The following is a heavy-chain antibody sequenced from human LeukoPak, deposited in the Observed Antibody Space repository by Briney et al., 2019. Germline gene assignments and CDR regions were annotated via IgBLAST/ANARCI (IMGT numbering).Heavy chain of an antibody. V-gene: IGHV1-18*01. CDR3: ARGGAHSSSWSLLYYYYYYMDV. CDR2: ISAYNGNT. D-gene: IGHD6-13*01. CDR1: GYTFTSYG. Sequence: EASVKVSCKASGYTFTSYGISWVRQAPGQGLEWKGWISAYNGNTNYAQKFQGRVTITRNTSISTAYMELSSLRSEDTAVYYCARGGAHSSSWSLLYYYYYYMDVWGKGTTVTVSS. J-gene: IGHJ6*03.